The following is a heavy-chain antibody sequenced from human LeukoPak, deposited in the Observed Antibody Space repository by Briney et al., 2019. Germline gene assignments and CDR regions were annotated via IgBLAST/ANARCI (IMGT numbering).Heavy chain of an antibody. CDR1: SGPMSIYY. J-gene: IGHJ4*02. Sequence: PAEPLSLLCSVSSGPMSIYYWRWIRRPPGKGREGIGYIYYRGYTNYGPSLESRVTISEDTTKNQFSLKLSSVTAADTAVYYCARGHYDILNGYDVGGWGQGTMVTVAS. D-gene: IGHD3-9*01. CDR2: IYYRGYT. CDR3: ARGHYDILNGYDVGG. V-gene: IGHV4-59*13.